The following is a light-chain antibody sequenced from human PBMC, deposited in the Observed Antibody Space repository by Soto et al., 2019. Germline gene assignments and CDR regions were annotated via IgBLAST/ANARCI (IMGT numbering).Light chain of an antibody. J-gene: IGKJ3*01. CDR1: QYIRND. CDR3: LQQYLYSFS. V-gene: IGKV1-6*01. CDR2: AAS. Sequence: AIQMTQSPSSLSASVGDSVTITCRASQYIRNDLDWYQQRPGKAPRLLIYAASNLHSGVPARFSGSESATDFSLSSSSFQTEHVATYYCLQQYLYSFSLGTGTTVDLK.